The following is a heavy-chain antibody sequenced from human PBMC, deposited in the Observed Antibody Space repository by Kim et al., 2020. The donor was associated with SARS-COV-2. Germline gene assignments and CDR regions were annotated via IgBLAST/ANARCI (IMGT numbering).Heavy chain of an antibody. Sequence: SETLSLTCAVYGGSFSGYYWSWIRQPPGKGLEWIGEINHSGSTNYNPSLKSRVTISVDTSKNQFSLKLSSVTAADTAVYYCARGVGYGEPHFDYWGQGTLVTVSS. CDR1: GGSFSGYY. D-gene: IGHD4-17*01. CDR3: ARGVGYGEPHFDY. V-gene: IGHV4-34*01. CDR2: INHSGST. J-gene: IGHJ4*02.